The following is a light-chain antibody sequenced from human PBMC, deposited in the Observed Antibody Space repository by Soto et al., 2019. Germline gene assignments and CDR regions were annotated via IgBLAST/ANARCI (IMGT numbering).Light chain of an antibody. V-gene: IGKV3-11*01. CDR2: EAS. Sequence: DIVLTQSPVTLSLPPGEKTTLSSSASQSVSSYLAWYDQKPGQAPRLLIYEASNRATGIPARFSGCGSGTDFTLTIANLEPEDFAIYYCQQRSNWPPITLGQGTRLEI. CDR1: QSVSSY. CDR3: QQRSNWPPIT. J-gene: IGKJ5*01.